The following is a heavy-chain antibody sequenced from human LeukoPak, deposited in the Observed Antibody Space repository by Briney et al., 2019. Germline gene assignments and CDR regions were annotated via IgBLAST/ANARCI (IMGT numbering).Heavy chain of an antibody. J-gene: IGHJ4*02. CDR2: IYHNGST. V-gene: IGHV4-4*01. CDR3: ARRTYHYDNSGYFDN. D-gene: IGHD3-22*01. CDR1: GGSISSNSW. Sequence: TLSLTCALSGGSISSNSWWSWVRQPPGKGLEWIGEIYHNGSTNHNPSLKTRHTISVDKSKNQFSLKLSSVTATDTAVYFCARRTYHYDNSGYFDNWGQGTLVTVSS.